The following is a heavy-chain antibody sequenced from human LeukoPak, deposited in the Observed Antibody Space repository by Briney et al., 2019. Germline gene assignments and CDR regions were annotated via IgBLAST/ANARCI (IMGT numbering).Heavy chain of an antibody. CDR2: VHYSGST. J-gene: IGHJ5*02. D-gene: IGHD3-3*01. Sequence: SETLSLTCSVSGGSISSSSYFWGWIRQPPGKGLEWIASVHYSGSTYYNPSLKSRVTISVDTSKNQFSLKLSSVTAADTAVYYCARHEATIFGRVNWFDPWGQGTLVTVSS. V-gene: IGHV4-39*01. CDR3: ARHEATIFGRVNWFDP. CDR1: GGSISSSSYF.